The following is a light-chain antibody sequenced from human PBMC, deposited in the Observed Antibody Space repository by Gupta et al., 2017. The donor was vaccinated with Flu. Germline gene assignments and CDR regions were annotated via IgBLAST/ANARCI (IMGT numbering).Light chain of an antibody. CDR2: GNN. Sequence: TISCTGSSSNLGAGYDVHWYQQLPGTAPNLLIYGNNNRPSGVPDRFSGSKSGTSASLAITGLQAEDEADYYCQSYDTSRSGSRVFGGGTKLTVL. V-gene: IGLV1-40*01. J-gene: IGLJ3*02. CDR1: SSNLGAGYD. CDR3: QSYDTSRSGSRV.